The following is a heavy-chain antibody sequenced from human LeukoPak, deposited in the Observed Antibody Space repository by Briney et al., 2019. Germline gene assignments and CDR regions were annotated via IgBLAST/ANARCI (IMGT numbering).Heavy chain of an antibody. V-gene: IGHV3-30*18. D-gene: IGHD1-26*01. CDR2: ISYDESNK. CDR1: GFTFSSYV. CDR3: AKYRYYPRGDDAFDI. J-gene: IGHJ3*02. Sequence: DPGGSLRLSCAASGFTFSSYVMHWVRQAPGKGLEWVAVISYDESNKYYADSVKGRFTISRDNSKNTMYLQMNSLRIEDTAIYYCAKYRYYPRGDDAFDIWGQGTMVTVSS.